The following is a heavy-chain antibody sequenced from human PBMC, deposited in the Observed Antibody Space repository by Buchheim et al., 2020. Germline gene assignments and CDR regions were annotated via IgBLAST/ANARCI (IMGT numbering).Heavy chain of an antibody. Sequence: EVQLVESGGGLVQPGASLRLSCAASGFNFSIYWMNWVRQAPGKGLEWVANINRDGSDKNYVDSVKGRFTVSRDHAKNSVFLQMSSLTADDTAVYYCVRSLDNWGQGTL. D-gene: IGHD2-15*01. V-gene: IGHV3-7*01. CDR2: INRDGSDK. CDR3: VRSLDN. J-gene: IGHJ4*02. CDR1: GFNFSIYW.